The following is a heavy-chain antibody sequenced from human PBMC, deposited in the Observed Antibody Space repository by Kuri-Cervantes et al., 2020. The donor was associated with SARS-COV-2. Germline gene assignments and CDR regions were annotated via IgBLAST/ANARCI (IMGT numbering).Heavy chain of an antibody. Sequence: SCKASGYTFTSYYMHWVCQAPEKGLEWVADIKCDGSEKYYVDSVKGRFAISRDNAKNSLYLQMNSLRAEDTAVYYCARSRITIFGVVIGPFDYWGQGTLVTVSS. J-gene: IGHJ4*02. CDR1: GYTFTSYY. D-gene: IGHD3-3*01. CDR2: IKCDGSEK. V-gene: IGHV3-52*01. CDR3: ARSRITIFGVVIGPFDY.